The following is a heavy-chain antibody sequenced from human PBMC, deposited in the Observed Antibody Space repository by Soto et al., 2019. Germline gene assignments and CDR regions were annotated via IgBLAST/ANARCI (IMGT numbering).Heavy chain of an antibody. CDR2: IYSSENT. J-gene: IGHJ6*02. CDR3: ARLNGYCVSTNCHGYYGMDV. CDR1: GGSVSSNSCS. V-gene: IGHV4-39*01. Sequence: SETLSLTCTVSGGSVSSNSCSWGWIRQSPGKGLEWIGTIYSSENTYYNPSLLSRVTISVDTSKNEFSLRLSSVTAADTAVYYCARLNGYCVSTNCHGYYGMDVWGQGPTVTVSS. D-gene: IGHD2-2*03.